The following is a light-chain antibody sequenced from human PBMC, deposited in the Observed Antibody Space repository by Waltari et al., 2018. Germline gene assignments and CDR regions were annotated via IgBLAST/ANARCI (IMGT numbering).Light chain of an antibody. J-gene: IGLJ2*01. CDR1: SRDVGGYNY. CDR2: DVR. Sequence: QSALTQPASVSGSPGQSITISCTGTSRDVGGYNYVYWYQHHPGKVSKLIIFDVRKRPSGVSNRFSGSKSGNTASLTVSGLQTEDEADYYCSSFTTSSTVVFGGGTKLTVL. V-gene: IGLV2-14*03. CDR3: SSFTTSSTVV.